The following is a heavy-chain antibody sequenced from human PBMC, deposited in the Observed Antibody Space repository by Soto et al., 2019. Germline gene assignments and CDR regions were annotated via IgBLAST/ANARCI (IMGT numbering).Heavy chain of an antibody. Sequence: GGSLRLSCAASGFTFSSYGMNWVRQAPGKGLEWISSISSSSSYIYYADSVKGRFTISRDNAKNSLYLQMNSLRAEDTAVYYCARAGEYSSSSFDYWGQGTLVTVSS. CDR3: ARAGEYSSSSFDY. CDR2: ISSSSSYI. J-gene: IGHJ4*02. V-gene: IGHV3-21*01. D-gene: IGHD6-6*01. CDR1: GFTFSSYG.